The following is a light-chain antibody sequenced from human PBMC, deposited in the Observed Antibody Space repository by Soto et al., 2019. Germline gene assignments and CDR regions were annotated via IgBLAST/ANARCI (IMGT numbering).Light chain of an antibody. CDR3: AAWDDSLDAWV. V-gene: IGLV1-47*02. Sequence: QSVLTQPPSASGTPGQRGTISCSGSRSNIGSNHVYWYQQLPGTAPKLIIYSNNQRPSGVPDRFSGSKSGTSASLAFSGLRSEDEADYYCAAWDDSLDAWVFGGGTKLTVL. CDR1: RSNIGSNH. J-gene: IGLJ3*02. CDR2: SNN.